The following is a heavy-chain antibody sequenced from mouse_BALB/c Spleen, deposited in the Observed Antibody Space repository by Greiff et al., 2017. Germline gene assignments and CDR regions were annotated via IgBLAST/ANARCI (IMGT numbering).Heavy chain of an antibody. D-gene: IGHD2-4*01. CDR1: GFTFSSFG. V-gene: IGHV5-17*02. J-gene: IGHJ4*01. Sequence: EVKLMESGGGLVQPGGSRKLSCAASGFTFSSFGMHWVRQAPEKGLEWVAYISSGSSTIYYADTVKGRFTISRDNPKNTLFLQMTSLRSEDTAMYYCARGYDYDDYYAMDYWGQGTSVTVSS. CDR3: ARGYDYDDYYAMDY. CDR2: ISSGSSTI.